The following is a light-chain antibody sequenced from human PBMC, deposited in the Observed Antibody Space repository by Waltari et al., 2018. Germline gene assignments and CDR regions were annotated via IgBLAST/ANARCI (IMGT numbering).Light chain of an antibody. CDR1: SGHSSYA. V-gene: IGLV4-69*01. CDR3: QTWGTGTHVV. Sequence: QPELTQSPSASASLGASVKLTCILSSGHSSYAIAWHQQQPQKGPRYLMKLNGDGSHNKGDGIPDRFSGSSSGAERYLTISSLQSEDEADYYCQTWGTGTHVVFGGGTKLTVL. CDR2: LNGDGSH. J-gene: IGLJ2*01.